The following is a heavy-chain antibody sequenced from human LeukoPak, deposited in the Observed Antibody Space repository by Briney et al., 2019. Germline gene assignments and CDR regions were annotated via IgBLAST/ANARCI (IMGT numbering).Heavy chain of an antibody. CDR2: TYYSGST. V-gene: IGHV4-30-4*01. CDR3: AREVITGTPNAFDI. J-gene: IGHJ3*02. Sequence: PSETLSLTCTVSGGSISSGDYYWSWIRQPPGKGLEWIGYTYYSGSTYYNPSLKSRVTISVDTSKNQFSLKLSSVTAADTAVYYCAREVITGTPNAFDIWGQGTMVTVSS. CDR1: GGSISSGDYY. D-gene: IGHD1-20*01.